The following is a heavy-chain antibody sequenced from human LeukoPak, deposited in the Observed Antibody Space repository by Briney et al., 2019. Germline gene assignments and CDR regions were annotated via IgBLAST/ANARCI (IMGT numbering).Heavy chain of an antibody. D-gene: IGHD6-13*01. Sequence: ASVKVSCKASGYTFTSYGISWVRQATGQGLEWMGWMNPNSGNAGYAQKFQGRVTMTRNTSISTAYMELSSLRSEDTAVYYCARVKYSSSWYVYYYYYMDVWGKGTTVTISS. CDR3: ARVKYSSSWYVYYYYYMDV. CDR2: MNPNSGNA. J-gene: IGHJ6*03. V-gene: IGHV1-8*02. CDR1: GYTFTSYG.